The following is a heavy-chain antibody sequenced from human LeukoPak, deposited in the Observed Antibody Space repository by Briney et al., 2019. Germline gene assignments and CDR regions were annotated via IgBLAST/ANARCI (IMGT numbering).Heavy chain of an antibody. D-gene: IGHD4-17*01. CDR1: GYSFTSHW. J-gene: IGHJ4*02. CDR2: IYPGDSDT. V-gene: IGHV5-51*01. CDR3: ARRVLDYGVETFEY. Sequence: GESLKNSCKGSGYSFTSHWIAWVRQTPGKGLEWMGIIYPGDSDTTYSPSFQGQVTISVDKSISTAYLLWSSLKASDTAMYYCARRVLDYGVETFEYWGQGTLVTVSS.